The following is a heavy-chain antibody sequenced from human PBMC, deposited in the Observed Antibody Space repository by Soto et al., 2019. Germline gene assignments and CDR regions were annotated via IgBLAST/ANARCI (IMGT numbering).Heavy chain of an antibody. CDR2: ISYDGNNK. Sequence: QVQLVESGGGVVQPGRSLRLSCAASGFTFSTYAMHWVRQAPGKGLEWVAVISYDGNNKVFADSVRGRFTISRDNSKNTLYLQMNSLRAEVTAVYYCARVRDNSGWYPNFDYWGQGTLVTVSS. V-gene: IGHV3-30-3*01. CDR1: GFTFSTYA. J-gene: IGHJ4*02. D-gene: IGHD6-19*01. CDR3: ARVRDNSGWYPNFDY.